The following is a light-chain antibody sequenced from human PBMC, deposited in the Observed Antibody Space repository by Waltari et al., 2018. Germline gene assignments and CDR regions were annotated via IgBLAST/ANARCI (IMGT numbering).Light chain of an antibody. CDR2: AAS. CDR1: QSISTW. J-gene: IGKJ2*01. Sequence: DIHMTQSPSTLSASVGDRVTITCRASQSISTWLAWYQQKPGMPPNLLIYAASTLERGVPSRFSGSGSGTEFTLSINSLQPDDFATYYCQHYHSCPYTFGQGTKLEIK. CDR3: QHYHSCPYT. V-gene: IGKV1-5*03.